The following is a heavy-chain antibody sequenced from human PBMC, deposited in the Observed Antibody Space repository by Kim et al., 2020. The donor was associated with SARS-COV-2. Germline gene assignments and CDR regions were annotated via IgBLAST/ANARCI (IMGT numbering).Heavy chain of an antibody. CDR3: ARAYYDILTGPHDLYGMDV. J-gene: IGHJ6*02. CDR2: IIPIFGTA. Sequence: SVKVSCKASGGTFSSYAISWVRQAPGQGLEWMGGIIPIFGTANYAQKFQGRVTITADESTSTAYMELSSLRSEDTAVYYCARAYYDILTGPHDLYGMDVWGQGTTVTVSS. V-gene: IGHV1-69*13. CDR1: GGTFSSYA. D-gene: IGHD3-9*01.